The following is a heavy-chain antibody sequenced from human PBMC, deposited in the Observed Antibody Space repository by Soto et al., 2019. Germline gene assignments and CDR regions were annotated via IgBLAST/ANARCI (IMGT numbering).Heavy chain of an antibody. Sequence: SETLSLTCAVYGGSVNGYYWNWIRQPPGKGLEWIGEINHTGGTHDNPSLKSRVTMSVDTSKNQFSLRLSSVTAADTAIYYCATRITVFGLLIPPFDPWGQGTQVTVSS. CDR1: GGSVNGYY. V-gene: IGHV4-34*01. D-gene: IGHD3-3*01. CDR2: INHTGGT. J-gene: IGHJ5*02. CDR3: ATRITVFGLLIPPFDP.